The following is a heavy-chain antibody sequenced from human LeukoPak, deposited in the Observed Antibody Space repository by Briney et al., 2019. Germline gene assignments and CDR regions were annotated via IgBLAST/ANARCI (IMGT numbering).Heavy chain of an antibody. Sequence: SQTLSLTCAVSGGSISSGGYSWSWIRQPPGKGLEWIGYIYHSGSTYYNPFLKSRVTISVDRSKNQFSLKLSSVTAADTAVYYCARSSRGVISWFDPWGQGTLVTVSS. J-gene: IGHJ5*02. CDR1: GGSISSGGYS. CDR2: IYHSGST. D-gene: IGHD3-10*01. V-gene: IGHV4-30-2*01. CDR3: ARSSRGVISWFDP.